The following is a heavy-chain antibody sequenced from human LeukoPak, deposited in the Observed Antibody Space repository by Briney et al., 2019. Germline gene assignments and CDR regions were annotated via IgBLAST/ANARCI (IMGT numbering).Heavy chain of an antibody. Sequence: SETLSLTCTVSGGSISSDDYYWSWIRQPPGKGLEWIGYIYYSGSTYYNPSLKSRVTISVGTSKNQFSLKLSSVTAADTAVYYCARLEISSTSFFDYWGQGTLVTVSS. J-gene: IGHJ4*02. D-gene: IGHD2-2*01. CDR3: ARLEISSTSFFDY. CDR1: GGSISSDDYY. V-gene: IGHV4-30-4*08. CDR2: IYYSGST.